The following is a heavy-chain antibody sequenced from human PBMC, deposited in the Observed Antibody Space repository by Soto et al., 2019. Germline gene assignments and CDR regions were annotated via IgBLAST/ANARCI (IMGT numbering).Heavy chain of an antibody. Sequence: PSETLSLTCTVSGGSVTSGSHHWSWSRQPPGKGLEWIGYVYYTGSTNYTPSLKSRVTISVDTSKNQFSLKLTSVTAADTAVYYCAKGGIQVPFVWGQGTTVTVSS. V-gene: IGHV4-61*01. CDR2: VYYTGST. J-gene: IGHJ6*02. D-gene: IGHD5-18*01. CDR1: GGSVTSGSHH. CDR3: AKGGIQVPFV.